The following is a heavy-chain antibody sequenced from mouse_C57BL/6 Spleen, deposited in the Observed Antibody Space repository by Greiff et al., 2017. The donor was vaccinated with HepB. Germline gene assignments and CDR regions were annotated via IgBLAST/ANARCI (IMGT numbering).Heavy chain of an antibody. CDR2: IYPGSGNT. V-gene: IGHV1-84*01. CDR1: GYTFTDYY. CDR3: ARAYGSSSLDY. Sequence: VVESGPELVKPGASVKISCKASGYTFTDYYINWVKQRPGQGLEWIGWIYPGSGNTKYNEKFKGKATLTVDTSSSTAYMQLSSLTSEDSAVYFCARAYGSSSLDYWGQGTTLTVSS. D-gene: IGHD1-1*01. J-gene: IGHJ2*01.